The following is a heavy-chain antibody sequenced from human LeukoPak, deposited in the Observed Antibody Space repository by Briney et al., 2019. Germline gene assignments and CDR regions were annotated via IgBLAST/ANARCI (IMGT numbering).Heavy chain of an antibody. CDR3: ARDGGSSWYHTYSYYYYYYMDV. CDR2: ISAYNGNT. CDR1: GYTFTSYG. V-gene: IGHV1-18*01. J-gene: IGHJ6*03. D-gene: IGHD6-13*01. Sequence: ASVKVSCKASGYTFTSYGISWVRQPPGQGLEWMGWISAYNGNTNYAQKLQGRVTMTTDTSTSTAYMELRSLRSDDTAVYYCARDGGSSWYHTYSYYYYYYMDVWGKGTTVTVSS.